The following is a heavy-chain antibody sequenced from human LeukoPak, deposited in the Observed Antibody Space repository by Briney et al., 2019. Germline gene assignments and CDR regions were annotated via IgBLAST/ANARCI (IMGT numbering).Heavy chain of an antibody. CDR1: GFTFSSYG. Sequence: PGGSLRLSCAASGFTFSSYGMSWVRQAPGKGLEWVSAISGSGGSTYYADSVKGRFTISRDNSKNTLYLQMNSLRAEDTAVYYCAKVPLVVVTAIFDYWGQGTLVTVSS. J-gene: IGHJ4*02. CDR3: AKVPLVVVTAIFDY. D-gene: IGHD2-21*02. V-gene: IGHV3-23*01. CDR2: ISGSGGST.